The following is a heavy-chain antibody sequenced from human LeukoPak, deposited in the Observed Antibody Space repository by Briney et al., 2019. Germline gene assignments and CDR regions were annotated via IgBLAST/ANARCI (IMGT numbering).Heavy chain of an antibody. CDR3: ARNGYYCIDV. CDR2: MYHSGST. V-gene: IGHV4-38-2*02. J-gene: IGHJ6*03. Sequence: SETLSLTCTVSGYSISSGHYWGWIRQPPGKGLEWIGSMYHSGSTYYNPPLKSRVTISVDKSKNQFSLNVNSLTAADTAVYYCARNGYYCIDVWGKGTTVTVSS. D-gene: IGHD2-8*01. CDR1: GYSISSGHY.